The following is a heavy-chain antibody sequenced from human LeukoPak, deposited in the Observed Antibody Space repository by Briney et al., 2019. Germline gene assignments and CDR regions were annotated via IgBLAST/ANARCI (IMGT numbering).Heavy chain of an antibody. Sequence: PGGPLRLSCAASGFSFRSYGIHWVRQAPGKGLEWVAVIGSDGSKKYYADSVKGRFTISRDNSKNTLYLQMNSLRTEDTAMYFCAKEIYYDSSAFFDYWGQGTLVTVSS. CDR1: GFSFRSYG. J-gene: IGHJ4*02. V-gene: IGHV3-30*18. D-gene: IGHD3-22*01. CDR2: IGSDGSKK. CDR3: AKEIYYDSSAFFDY.